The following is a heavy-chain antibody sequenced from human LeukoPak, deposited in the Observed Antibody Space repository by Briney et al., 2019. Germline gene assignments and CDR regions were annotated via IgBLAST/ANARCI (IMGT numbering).Heavy chain of an antibody. V-gene: IGHV3-7*01. CDR3: ARTLLIVVVPAATANPSDY. D-gene: IGHD2-2*01. CDR2: IKQDGSEK. J-gene: IGHJ4*02. CDR1: GFTFSRYW. Sequence: GGSLRLSCAASGFTFSRYWMSWVRQAPGKGLEWVANIKQDGSEKYYVDSVKGRFTISRDNAKSSLYLQMNSLRAEDTAVYYCARTLLIVVVPAATANPSDYWGQGTLVTVSS.